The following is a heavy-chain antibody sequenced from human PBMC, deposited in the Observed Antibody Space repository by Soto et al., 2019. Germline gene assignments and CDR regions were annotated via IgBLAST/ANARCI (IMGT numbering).Heavy chain of an antibody. CDR1: GGPISSYY. V-gene: IGHV4-59*01. CDR2: IFYSGST. J-gene: IGHJ4*02. Sequence: QVQLQESGPGLVKSSETLSLTCTVSGGPISSYYWSWIRQAPGKGLEWIGYIFYSGSTNYNPSLKSRVTISMDTSEKQFSLKLKSVTAADTAVYYCARVSYSSSWYRDVYFDYWGQGILVTVSS. D-gene: IGHD6-13*01. CDR3: ARVSYSSSWYRDVYFDY.